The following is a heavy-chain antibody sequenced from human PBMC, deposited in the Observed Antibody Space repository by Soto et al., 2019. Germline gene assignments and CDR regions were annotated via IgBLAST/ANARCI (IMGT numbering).Heavy chain of an antibody. CDR1: GLTFKSYA. V-gene: IGHV3-23*01. J-gene: IGHJ4*02. D-gene: IGHD1-26*01. CDR3: AKGQYSGVAGGLDY. CDR2: ISGSGGST. Sequence: EVHLLESGGGLVQPGGSLRLSCAASGLTFKSYAMSWVRQAPGKGLEWVSGISGSGGSTDYADSVKGRFTISRDNSKNTLYLQMNSLRVEVTALYYCAKGQYSGVAGGLDYWGQGTLVTVSS.